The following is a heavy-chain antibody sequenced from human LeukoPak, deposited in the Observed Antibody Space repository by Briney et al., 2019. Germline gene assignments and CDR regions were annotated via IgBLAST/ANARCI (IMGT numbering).Heavy chain of an antibody. J-gene: IGHJ4*02. Sequence: GGSLRLSCAASGFTFSSYGMHRVRQAPGKGLEWVAVISYDGSNKYYADSVKGRFTISRDNSKNTLYLQMNSLRAEDTAVYYCAATLGFSSSCLPLWGQGTLVTVSS. CDR1: GFTFSSYG. V-gene: IGHV3-30*03. D-gene: IGHD6-13*01. CDR2: ISYDGSNK. CDR3: AATLGFSSSCLPL.